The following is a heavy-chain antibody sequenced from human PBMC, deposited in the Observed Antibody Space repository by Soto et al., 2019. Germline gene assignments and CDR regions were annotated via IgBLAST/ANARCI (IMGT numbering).Heavy chain of an antibody. CDR2: IKSKTDGGTT. D-gene: IGHD3-3*01. J-gene: IGHJ6*02. V-gene: IGHV3-15*01. CDR1: GFTFSNAW. CDR3: TTVDDFWSGYWDYYGMDV. Sequence: EVQLVESGGGLVKPGGSLRLSCAASGFTFSNAWMSWVRKAPGKGLEWVGRIKSKTDGGTTDYAAPVKGRFTISRDDSKNTLYLQMNSLKTEDTAVYYCTTVDDFWSGYWDYYGMDVWGQGTTVTVSS.